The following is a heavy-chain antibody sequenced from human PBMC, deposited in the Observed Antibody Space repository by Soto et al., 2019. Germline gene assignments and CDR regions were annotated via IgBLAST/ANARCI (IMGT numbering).Heavy chain of an antibody. CDR1: GGIFSTYA. Sequence: QVQLVQSGAEVKKPGSSVKVSCKASGGIFSTYAISWLRQAPGQGLEWMGGIIPLFGTPTYAQRFQGRVTINADESTSTAYMELSRLRSEDTAVYYCARDRDDYGSGNYYNRIDVWGQGTLVTVSS. CDR3: ARDRDDYGSGNYYNRIDV. CDR2: IIPLFGTP. D-gene: IGHD3-10*01. V-gene: IGHV1-69*01. J-gene: IGHJ4*02.